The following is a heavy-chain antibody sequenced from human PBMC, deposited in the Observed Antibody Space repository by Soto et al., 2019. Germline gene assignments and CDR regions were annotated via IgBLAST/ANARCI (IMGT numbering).Heavy chain of an antibody. V-gene: IGHV3-23*01. D-gene: IGHD3-22*01. Sequence: EVQLLESGGGLVQPGGSLRLSCAASGFTFSSYGMSWVRQAAGKGLEWVPGMSGSGDNTDYAESVKGRFTISRDISKYTLYLQMDSLSAEDTALYYCAKAFPPYFYDSSGYYHADFDYWGQGTLVTVSS. CDR1: GFTFSSYG. CDR3: AKAFPPYFYDSSGYYHADFDY. J-gene: IGHJ4*02. CDR2: MSGSGDNT.